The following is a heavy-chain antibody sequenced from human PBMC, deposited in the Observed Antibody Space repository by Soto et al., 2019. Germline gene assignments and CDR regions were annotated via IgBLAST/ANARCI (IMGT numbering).Heavy chain of an antibody. V-gene: IGHV3-66*01. J-gene: IGHJ1*01. CDR1: GFTVSSNY. CDR2: IYSGGST. D-gene: IGHD2-15*01. Sequence: EVQLVESGGGLVQPGGSLRLSCAASGFTVSSNYMSWVRQAPGKGLEWVSVIYSGGSTYYADSVKGRFTISRDNSKNTLYLQMNSLRAEDTAVYYCARDYCSGGSCYSGYSQHWGQGTLVTVSS. CDR3: ARDYCSGGSCYSGYSQH.